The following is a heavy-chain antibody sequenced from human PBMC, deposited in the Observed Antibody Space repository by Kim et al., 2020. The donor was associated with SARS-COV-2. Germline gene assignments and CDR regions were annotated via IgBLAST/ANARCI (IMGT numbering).Heavy chain of an antibody. J-gene: IGHJ3*02. CDR1: GGSISSSSYY. V-gene: IGHV4-39*07. CDR3: ARGIAVAGTSAAFDI. D-gene: IGHD6-19*01. Sequence: SETLSLTCTVSGGSISSSSYYWGWIRQPPGKGLEWIVSIYYSGSTYYNPSLKSQVTISVDTSKNQFSLKLSSVTAADTAVYYCARGIAVAGTSAAFDIWGQGTMVTVSS. CDR2: IYYSGST.